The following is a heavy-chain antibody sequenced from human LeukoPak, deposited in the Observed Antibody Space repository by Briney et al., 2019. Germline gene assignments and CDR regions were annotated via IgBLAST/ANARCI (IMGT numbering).Heavy chain of an antibody. J-gene: IGHJ4*02. D-gene: IGHD4-17*01. V-gene: IGHV3-30*03. CDR2: ISYDGSNK. CDR3: ATGNYGDYVLGY. Sequence: PGGSLRLSCAASGFTFSDYYMSWIRQAPDKGLEWVAVISYDGSNKYYADSVKGRFTISRDNSKNTLYLQMNSLRAEDTAVYYCATGNYGDYVLGYWGQGTLVTVSS. CDR1: GFTFSDYY.